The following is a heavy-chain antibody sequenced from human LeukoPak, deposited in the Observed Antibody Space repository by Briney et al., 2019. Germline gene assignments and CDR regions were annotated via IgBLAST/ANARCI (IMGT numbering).Heavy chain of an antibody. CDR3: ARVGYYGLGNDFWFDP. D-gene: IGHD3-10*01. J-gene: IGHJ5*02. CDR2: IFYSGST. CDR1: SGSISTSKYY. V-gene: IGHV4-61*05. Sequence: NPSETLSLTCTVSSGSISTSKYYWGWVRQPPGKALEGIGNIFYSGSTNYTPSLKSRVTISLDTSKNQFSLKLRSVTAPDTAVYHWARVGYYGLGNDFWFDPWGQGTLVTVSS.